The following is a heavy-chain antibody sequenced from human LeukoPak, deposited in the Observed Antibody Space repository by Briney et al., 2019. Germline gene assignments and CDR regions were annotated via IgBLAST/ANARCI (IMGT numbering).Heavy chain of an antibody. D-gene: IGHD5-18*01. Sequence: GGSLRLSCAASGFTFSSYSMNWVRQAPGKGLEWVSSISSSSSYIYYADSVKGRFTISRDNAKNSLYLQMDSLRAEDTAVYYCARERVGYSYGATCFDYWGQGTLVTVSS. CDR2: ISSSSSYI. J-gene: IGHJ4*02. V-gene: IGHV3-21*01. CDR3: ARERVGYSYGATCFDY. CDR1: GFTFSSYS.